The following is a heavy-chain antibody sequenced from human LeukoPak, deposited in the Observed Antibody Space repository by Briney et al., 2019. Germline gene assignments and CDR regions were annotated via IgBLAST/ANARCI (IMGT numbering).Heavy chain of an antibody. V-gene: IGHV3-30*19. CDR3: AKDGGMVRGVIRTDYYYYYMDV. D-gene: IGHD3-10*01. J-gene: IGHJ6*03. Sequence: GGSLRLSCAASGFTFSSYGMHWVRQAPGKGLEWVAVISYDGSNKYYADSVKGRFTISRDNSKNTLYLQMNSLRAEDTAVYYCAKDGGMVRGVIRTDYYYYYMDVWGKGTTVTISS. CDR1: GFTFSSYG. CDR2: ISYDGSNK.